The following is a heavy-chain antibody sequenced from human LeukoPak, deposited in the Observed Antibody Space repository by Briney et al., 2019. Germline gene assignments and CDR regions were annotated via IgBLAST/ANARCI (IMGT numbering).Heavy chain of an antibody. J-gene: IGHJ4*02. Sequence: SVKVSCKASGGTFSSYAISWVRQAPGQGLEWMGGIIPIFGTANYAQKFQGRVTITTDKSTGTAYMELSSLRSEDTAVYYCARGPTSRDGYKYFDYWGQGTLVTVSS. CDR2: IIPIFGTA. CDR1: GGTFSSYA. V-gene: IGHV1-69*05. D-gene: IGHD5-24*01. CDR3: ARGPTSRDGYKYFDY.